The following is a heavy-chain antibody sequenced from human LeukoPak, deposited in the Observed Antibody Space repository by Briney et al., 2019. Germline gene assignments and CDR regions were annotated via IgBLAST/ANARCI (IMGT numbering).Heavy chain of an antibody. J-gene: IGHJ5*02. Sequence: SETLSLTCTVSGGSISSYYWSWIRQPPGKGLEWIGYIYRTGSTNYNPSLKSRVTITPDTSKNQFSLRLTSVTAADTAVYYCARGGTYGWYNWFDPWGQGTLVTVSS. V-gene: IGHV4-59*01. CDR3: ARGGTYGWYNWFDP. D-gene: IGHD6-19*01. CDR1: GGSISSYY. CDR2: IYRTGST.